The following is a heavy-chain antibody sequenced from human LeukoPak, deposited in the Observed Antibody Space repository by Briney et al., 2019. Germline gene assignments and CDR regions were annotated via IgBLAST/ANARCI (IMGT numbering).Heavy chain of an antibody. V-gene: IGHV4-39*01. CDR3: ARLESSGDYFDY. Sequence: TYNSYWMSWVRQPPGKGLEWIGSIYYSGSTYYNPSLKSRVTISVDTSKNQFSLKLSSVTAADTAVYYCARLESSGDYFDYWGQGTLVTVSS. CDR2: IYYSGST. J-gene: IGHJ4*02. CDR1: TYNSYW.